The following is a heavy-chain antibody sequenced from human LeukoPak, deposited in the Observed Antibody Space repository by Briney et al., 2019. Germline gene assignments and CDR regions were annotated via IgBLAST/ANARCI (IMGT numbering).Heavy chain of an antibody. V-gene: IGHV3-33*01. CDR3: AREPANREDYYYYGMDV. CDR2: IWYDGSNK. CDR1: GFTFSSYG. J-gene: IGHJ6*02. Sequence: GGSPRLSCAASGFTFSSYGMHWVRQAPGKGLEWVAVIWYDGSNKYYADSVKGRFTISRDNSKNTLYLQMNSLRAEDTAVYYCAREPANREDYYYYGMDVWGQGTTVTVSS.